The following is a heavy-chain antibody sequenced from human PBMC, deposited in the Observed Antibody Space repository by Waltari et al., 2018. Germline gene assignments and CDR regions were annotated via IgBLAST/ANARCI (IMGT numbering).Heavy chain of an antibody. Sequence: EVQLVQSGAEVKKPGESLKISCKGSGYSFTSYWIGWVRQMPGKGLEWMGIIDPGDSDTRYSPSFQGSVTISAAKSISTAYLQWSSLKTSDTAMYYWALTQLPIHYCYGMDVWGQGTTVTVSS. D-gene: IGHD2-2*01. CDR3: ALTQLPIHYCYGMDV. CDR2: IDPGDSDT. V-gene: IGHV5-51*01. CDR1: GYSFTSYW. J-gene: IGHJ6*02.